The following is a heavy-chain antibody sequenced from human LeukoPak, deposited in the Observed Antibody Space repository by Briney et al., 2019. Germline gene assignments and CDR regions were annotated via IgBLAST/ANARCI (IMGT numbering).Heavy chain of an antibody. Sequence: PSETLSLTCTVSGGSISSYYWSWIRQPAGKGLEWIGRIYTSGSTNYNPSLKSRVTMSVDTSKSQFSLKLSSVTAADTAVYYCARGSRSGSYNAFDIWGQGTMVTVSS. D-gene: IGHD1-26*01. CDR1: GGSISSYY. V-gene: IGHV4-4*07. J-gene: IGHJ3*02. CDR2: IYTSGST. CDR3: ARGSRSGSYNAFDI.